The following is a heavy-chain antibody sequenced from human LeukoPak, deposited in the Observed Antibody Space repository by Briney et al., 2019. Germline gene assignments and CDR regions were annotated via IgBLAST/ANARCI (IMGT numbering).Heavy chain of an antibody. J-gene: IGHJ3*02. Sequence: PGGSLRLSCAASGFAFGSHWMHWVRQAPGKGLVWVARIESDASNTRYADSVKGRFTISRDNANKTLYLQMNSLRAEDTAVYYCARLMTTVTTDAFDIWGQGTMVTVSS. CDR3: ARLMTTVTTDAFDI. V-gene: IGHV3-74*01. CDR1: GFAFGSHW. D-gene: IGHD4-17*01. CDR2: IESDASNT.